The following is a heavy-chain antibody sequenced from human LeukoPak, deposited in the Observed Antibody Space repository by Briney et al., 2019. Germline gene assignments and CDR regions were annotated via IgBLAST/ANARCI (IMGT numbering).Heavy chain of an antibody. Sequence: SETLSLTCAVYGGSFSGYYWSWIRQPPGKGLEWIGEINHSGSTNYNPSLKSRVTISVDTSKNQFSLKLSSVTAADTAVYYCARRHDSSGYFPIYYYYGMDIWGQGTTVTVSS. J-gene: IGHJ6*02. D-gene: IGHD3-22*01. CDR3: ARRHDSSGYFPIYYYYGMDI. CDR2: INHSGST. V-gene: IGHV4-34*01. CDR1: GGSFSGYY.